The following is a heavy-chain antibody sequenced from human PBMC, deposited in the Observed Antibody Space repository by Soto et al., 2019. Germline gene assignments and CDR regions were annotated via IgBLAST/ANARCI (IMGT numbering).Heavy chain of an antibody. V-gene: IGHV5-51*01. Sequence: PGESLKISCKGSGYSFTSYWIAWVRQMPGKGLEWMGIIYPGDSDTRYSPSFQGQVTISADKSISTAYLQWSSLKASDTAMYYCARLSGLYVPPSIPPPWFDPWGQGTLVTVSS. CDR2: IYPGDSDT. CDR3: ARLSGLYVPPSIPPPWFDP. D-gene: IGHD2-2*01. CDR1: GYSFTSYW. J-gene: IGHJ5*02.